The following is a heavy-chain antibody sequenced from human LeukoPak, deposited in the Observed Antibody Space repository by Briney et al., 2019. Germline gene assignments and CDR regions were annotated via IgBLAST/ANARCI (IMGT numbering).Heavy chain of an antibody. J-gene: IGHJ5*02. V-gene: IGHV4-59*01. Sequence: SETLSLTCTVSGGSISSYYWSWIRQPPGKGLEWIGYIYYSGSTNYNPSLKSRVTISVDTSRNQFSLKLSSVTAADTAVYYCARAPPVIAAAAYNWFDPWGQGTLVTVSS. CDR3: ARAPPVIAAAAYNWFDP. D-gene: IGHD6-13*01. CDR1: GGSISSYY. CDR2: IYYSGST.